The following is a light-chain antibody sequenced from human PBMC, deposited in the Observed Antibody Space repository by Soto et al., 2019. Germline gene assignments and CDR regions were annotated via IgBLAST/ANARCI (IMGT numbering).Light chain of an antibody. CDR3: SSFEASNNLL. J-gene: IGLJ2*01. CDR2: EVS. Sequence: QSALTQPPSASGSPGQSVTISCTGTSSDFGGYNYVSWYQQHPGKAPKLMIYEVSKRPSGVPDRFSGAKSGNTASLTVSGLQVEDEADYYCSSFEASNNLLFGGGTKVTVL. V-gene: IGLV2-8*01. CDR1: SSDFGGYNY.